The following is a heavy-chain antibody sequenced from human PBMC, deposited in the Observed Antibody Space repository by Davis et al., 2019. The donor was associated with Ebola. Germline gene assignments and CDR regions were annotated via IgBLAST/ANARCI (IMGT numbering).Heavy chain of an antibody. J-gene: IGHJ5*02. D-gene: IGHD3-22*01. CDR2: INPNSGGT. CDR1: GYTFTGYY. CDR3: ARAQTGYYFDSSDSPTWFHP. V-gene: IGHV1-2*02. Sequence: ASVKVSCKASGYTFTGYYMHWVRQAPGQGLEWMGWINPNSGGTNYAQKFQGRVTMTRDTSISTAYMELSRLRSDDTAVYYCARAQTGYYFDSSDSPTWFHPWGQGTLITVSS.